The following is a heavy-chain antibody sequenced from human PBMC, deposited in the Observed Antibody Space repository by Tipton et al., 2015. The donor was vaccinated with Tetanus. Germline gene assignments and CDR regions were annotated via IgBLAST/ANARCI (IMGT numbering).Heavy chain of an antibody. Sequence: QVQLVQSGGGVVMPGESLRLSCAASGSTFSNNYMSWIRQAPGKGLEWISYITGGGTSTFYADSVRGRFTISRDNAKKSLFLQMNSLRDEDTAAYYCAREQSGSYAVFGYWGQGALVTVSS. D-gene: IGHD3-16*01. CDR1: GSTFSNNY. CDR2: ITGGGTST. V-gene: IGHV3-11*04. CDR3: AREQSGSYAVFGY. J-gene: IGHJ4*02.